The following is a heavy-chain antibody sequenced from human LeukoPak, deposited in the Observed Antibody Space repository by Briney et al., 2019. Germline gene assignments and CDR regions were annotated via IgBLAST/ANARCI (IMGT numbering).Heavy chain of an antibody. J-gene: IGHJ4*02. CDR2: ISVSGGST. CDR1: GFTFSNHA. V-gene: IGHV3-23*01. Sequence: GGSLRLSCAASGFTFSNHAMSWVRQAPGKGPEWVSAISVSGGSTYYADSVKGRFTISRDNSKNTLYLQMNSLRAEDTAVYFCAKGSGIAAAPRTPFDYWGQGTLVTVSS. CDR3: AKGSGIAAAPRTPFDY. D-gene: IGHD6-13*01.